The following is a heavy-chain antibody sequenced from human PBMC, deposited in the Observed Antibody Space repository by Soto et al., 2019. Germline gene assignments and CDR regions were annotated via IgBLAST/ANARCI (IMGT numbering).Heavy chain of an antibody. CDR3: AIVRGVRGYHYVEPFDY. CDR1: GYIFTNFA. CDR2: VSGYNGNT. Sequence: QVELVQSGAEVKKPGASVTVSCNLSGYIFTNFAINWMRQAPGQGLEWMGWVSGYNGNTNYARKLQGRVTMTTDTAKSTAYIQLTSLRSDDTAIYFCAIVRGVRGYHYVEPFDYWGQGTLVTVSS. D-gene: IGHD4-17*01. J-gene: IGHJ4*02. V-gene: IGHV1-18*04.